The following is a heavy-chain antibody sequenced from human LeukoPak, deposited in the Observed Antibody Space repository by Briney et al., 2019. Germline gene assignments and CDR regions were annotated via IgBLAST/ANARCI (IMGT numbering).Heavy chain of an antibody. CDR2: ISYDGSNK. D-gene: IGHD3-16*01. CDR3: ARVRWGGLYYFDY. V-gene: IGHV3-30*04. CDR1: GFTFSSYA. J-gene: IGHJ4*02. Sequence: PGGSLRLSCAASGFTFSSYAMHWVRQAPGKGLEWVAVISYDGSNKYYADSVKGRFTISRDNSKNTLYLQMNSLRAEDTAVYYCARVRWGGLYYFDYWGQGTLVTVSS.